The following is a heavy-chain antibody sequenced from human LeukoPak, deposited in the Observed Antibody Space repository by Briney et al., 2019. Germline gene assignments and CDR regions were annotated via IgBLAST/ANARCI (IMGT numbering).Heavy chain of an antibody. CDR2: IDPNSGGT. V-gene: IGHV1-2*02. CDR1: GYTFTGYY. D-gene: IGHD5-12*01. CDR3: ANWAATMRNFNY. Sequence: GASVKVSCKASGYTFTGYYMHWVRQAPGQGLEWMGWIDPNSGGTNFAQKFQGRVTMTTDTSITTAYMELTRLRSDDMAVYYCANWAATMRNFNYWGQGCLVTVSS. J-gene: IGHJ4*02.